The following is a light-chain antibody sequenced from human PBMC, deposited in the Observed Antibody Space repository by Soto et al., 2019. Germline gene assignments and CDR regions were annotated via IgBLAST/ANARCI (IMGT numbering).Light chain of an antibody. Sequence: QSVLTQPPSASGTPGQRVIISCSGSSSNIGNNPVNWYQQLPGTAPKLLLYSNNQRPSGVPDRFSCSKSGTSASLAISGLQSEDEADYYCAVSDDSLHGPVFGGGTKLTVL. CDR2: SNN. V-gene: IGLV1-44*01. CDR3: AVSDDSLHGPV. CDR1: SSNIGNNP. J-gene: IGLJ3*02.